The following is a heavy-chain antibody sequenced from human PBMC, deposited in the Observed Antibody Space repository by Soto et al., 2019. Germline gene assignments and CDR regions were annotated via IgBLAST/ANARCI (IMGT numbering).Heavy chain of an antibody. V-gene: IGHV5-51*01. D-gene: IGHD5-18*01. CDR1: GYSFTTSW. CDR2: IYPGDSDT. Sequence: PGESLKISCQGSGYSFTTSWIGWVRQMPGKGLEWMGIIYPGDSDTRYSPSFQGQVTISADKSISTAYLQWSSLKASDTAMYYCATATVYSYAYDWGQGTLVTVSA. CDR3: ATATVYSYAYD. J-gene: IGHJ4*02.